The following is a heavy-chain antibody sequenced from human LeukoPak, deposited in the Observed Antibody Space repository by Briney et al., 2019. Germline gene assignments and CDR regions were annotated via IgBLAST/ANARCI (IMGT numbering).Heavy chain of an antibody. V-gene: IGHV4-34*01. D-gene: IGHD3-9*01. Sequence: SETLSLTCTVSGGSISGYYWSWIRQPPGKGLEWIGEINHSGSTNYNPSLKSRVTISVDTSKNQFSLKMSSVTAADTAVYYCARGLRYFLRWGQGTLVTVSS. CDR1: GGSISGYY. J-gene: IGHJ4*02. CDR3: ARGLRYFLR. CDR2: INHSGST.